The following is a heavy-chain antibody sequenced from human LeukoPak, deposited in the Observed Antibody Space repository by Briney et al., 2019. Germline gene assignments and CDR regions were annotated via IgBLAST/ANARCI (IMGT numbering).Heavy chain of an antibody. V-gene: IGHV3-30*02. CDR3: VKDRVTEAYGMEV. CDR2: IRNDGSHK. Sequence: GGSLRLSWAASGFIFSSYGMHWVRQAPGKGPEWVAVIRNDGSHKYYADSVKGRFTISRDNSKNTLVLQMNSLTAEDTAVYYCVKDRVTEAYGMEVWGQGTTVTVSS. J-gene: IGHJ6*02. CDR1: GFIFSSYG.